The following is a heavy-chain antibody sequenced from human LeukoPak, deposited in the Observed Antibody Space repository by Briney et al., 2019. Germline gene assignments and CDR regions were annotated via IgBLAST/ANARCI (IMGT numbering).Heavy chain of an antibody. Sequence: GGSLRLSCAASGFTSSSYAMTWVRQAPGRGLEWVAVIGPGSSDIHYADSVEGRFTISRDNSMNTLYLQMNSLRAEDTATYYCAKYCGGDCFRYFDCWGQGALVTVSS. V-gene: IGHV3-23*01. CDR2: IGPGSSDI. CDR3: AKYCGGDCFRYFDC. J-gene: IGHJ4*02. CDR1: GFTSSSYA. D-gene: IGHD2-21*02.